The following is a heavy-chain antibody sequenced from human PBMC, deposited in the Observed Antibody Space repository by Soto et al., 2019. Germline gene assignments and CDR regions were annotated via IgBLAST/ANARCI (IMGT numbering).Heavy chain of an antibody. D-gene: IGHD2-15*01. CDR2: IYYSGST. CDR1: GGSISSYY. CDR3: ARRLRDCSGGSCYFWFDP. Sequence: PSETLSLTCTVSGGSISSYYWSWIRQPPGKGLEWIGYIYYSGSTNYNPSLKSRVTISVDTSKNQFSLKLSSVTAADTAVYYCARRLRDCSGGSCYFWFDPWGQGNLVTVSS. J-gene: IGHJ5*02. V-gene: IGHV4-59*08.